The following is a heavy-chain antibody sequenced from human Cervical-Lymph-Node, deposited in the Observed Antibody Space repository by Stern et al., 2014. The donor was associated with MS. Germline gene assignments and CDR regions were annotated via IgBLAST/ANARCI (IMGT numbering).Heavy chain of an antibody. Sequence: VQLVESGPRVVKPSQTLSLSCTVSGGSVNDGGHYWTWIRQHPGKGLEWVGYISYSGSTIYSPSLKSRVTISLDTSKNHFSLNMTSVTAADTAMYFCASSGSYARYYFDLWGQGTLVTVSS. CDR3: ASSGSYARYYFDL. J-gene: IGHJ4*01. CDR1: GGSVNDGGHY. D-gene: IGHD1-26*01. CDR2: ISYSGST. V-gene: IGHV4-31*03.